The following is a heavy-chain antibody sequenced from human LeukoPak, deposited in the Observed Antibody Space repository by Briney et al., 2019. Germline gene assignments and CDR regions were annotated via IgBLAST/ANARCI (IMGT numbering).Heavy chain of an antibody. Sequence: GASVKVSCKASGYTFTSYHIHWVRQAPGQGLEWMGIINPSGGSTNCAQKFQGRVTMTRDMSTSTVYMELSSLRSEDTAVYYCARDERLLSFLKWGQGTLVTVSS. CDR3: ARDERLLSFLK. D-gene: IGHD3-3*01. J-gene: IGHJ4*02. CDR2: INPSGGST. V-gene: IGHV1-46*01. CDR1: GYTFTSYH.